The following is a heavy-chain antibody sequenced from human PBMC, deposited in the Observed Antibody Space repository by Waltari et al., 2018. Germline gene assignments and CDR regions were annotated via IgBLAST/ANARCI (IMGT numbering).Heavy chain of an antibody. CDR2: IYYSGST. CDR3: ARAGYDSSGYYVLVDY. CDR1: GGSISSYY. Sequence: QVQLQESGPGLVKPSETLSLTCTASGGSISSYYWSWIRQPPGKGLEWIGYIYYSGSTNYNPSLKSRVTISVDTSKNQFSLKLSSVTAADTAVYYCARAGYDSSGYYVLVDYWGQGTLVTVSS. V-gene: IGHV4-59*01. D-gene: IGHD3-22*01. J-gene: IGHJ4*02.